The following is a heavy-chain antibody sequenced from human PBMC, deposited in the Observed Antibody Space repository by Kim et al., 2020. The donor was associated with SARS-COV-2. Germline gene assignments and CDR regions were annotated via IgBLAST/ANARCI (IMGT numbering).Heavy chain of an antibody. V-gene: IGHV3-33*06. CDR3: AKGDGWFGELGDY. D-gene: IGHD3-10*01. CDR2: IWYDGSNK. CDR1: GFTFSSYG. J-gene: IGHJ4*02. Sequence: GGSLRLSCAASGFTFSSYGMHWVRQAPGKGLEWVAVIWYDGSNKYYADSVKGRFTISRDNSKNTLYLQMNSLRAEDTAVYYCAKGDGWFGELGDYWGQGTLVTVSS.